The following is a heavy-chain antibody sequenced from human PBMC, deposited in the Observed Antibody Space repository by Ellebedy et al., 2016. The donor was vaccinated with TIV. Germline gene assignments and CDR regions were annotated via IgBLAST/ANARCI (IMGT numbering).Heavy chain of an antibody. CDR1: GFTFSKYW. V-gene: IGHV3-7*01. Sequence: GESLKISCAASGFTFSKYWMSWVRQAPGKGLEWVANIKQDGSEKYYVDSVKGRFSISRDNAKNSLYVQMNSLRDEDTAVYYCARDQWLGRAYYFDSWGQGTLVTVSS. D-gene: IGHD6-19*01. CDR2: IKQDGSEK. CDR3: ARDQWLGRAYYFDS. J-gene: IGHJ4*02.